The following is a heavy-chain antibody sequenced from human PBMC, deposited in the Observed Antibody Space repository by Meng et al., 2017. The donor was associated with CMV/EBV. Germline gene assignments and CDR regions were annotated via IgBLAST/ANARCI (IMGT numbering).Heavy chain of an antibody. V-gene: IGHV1-2*02. CDR2: INPNSGGT. CDR3: ARDGELLLWFGELWNWFDP. Sequence: ASVKVSCKASGYTFTGYYMHWVRQAPGQGLEWMGWINPNSGGTNYAQKFQGRVTMTRDTSISTAYMELSRLRSDDTAVYYCARDGELLLWFGELWNWFDPWGQGTLVTVSS. D-gene: IGHD3-10*01. J-gene: IGHJ5*02. CDR1: GYTFTGYY.